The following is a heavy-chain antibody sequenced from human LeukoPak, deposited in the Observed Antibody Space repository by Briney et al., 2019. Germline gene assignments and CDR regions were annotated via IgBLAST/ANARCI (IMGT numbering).Heavy chain of an antibody. D-gene: IGHD3-3*01. CDR3: ASGDYYFDY. J-gene: IGHJ4*02. CDR2: INSDGSST. V-gene: IGHV3-74*01. CDR1: GFTVSSNY. Sequence: GGSLRLSCAASGFTVSSNYMSWVRQAPGKGLEWVSRINSDGSSTSYADSVKGRFTISRDNAKNTLYLQMNSLRAEDTAVYYCASGDYYFDYWGQGTLVTVSS.